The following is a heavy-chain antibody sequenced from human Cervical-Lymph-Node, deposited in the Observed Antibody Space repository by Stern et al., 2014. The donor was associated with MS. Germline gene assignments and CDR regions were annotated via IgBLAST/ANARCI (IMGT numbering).Heavy chain of an antibody. V-gene: IGHV2-5*01. CDR3: AHRPPIELGTTYGIWFDP. D-gene: IGHD1-1*01. J-gene: IGHJ5*02. Sequence: QVTLKESGPPLVKPTQTLTLTCTFSGFSLTTNGVGVGWIRQPPGKALEWLALMFSNGNTQYSPSLKSRLTITRDTSKNQVILRMINMDPEDTATYYCAHRPPIELGTTYGIWFDPWGQGTLVTVSS. CDR1: GFSLTTNGVG. CDR2: MFSNGNT.